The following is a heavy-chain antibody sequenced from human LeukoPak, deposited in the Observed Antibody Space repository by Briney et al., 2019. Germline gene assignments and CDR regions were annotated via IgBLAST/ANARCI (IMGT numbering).Heavy chain of an antibody. V-gene: IGHV3-48*03. CDR3: ARVGGYSYGAPVNYYYYYYMDV. CDR2: ISSSGSTI. J-gene: IGHJ6*03. Sequence: GGSLRLSCAASGFTFSSYEMNWVRQAPGKGLKWVSCISSSGSTIYYADSVKGRFTISRDNAKNSLYLQMNSLRAEDTAVYYCARVGGYSYGAPVNYYYYYYMDVWGKGTTVTVSS. CDR1: GFTFSSYE. D-gene: IGHD5-18*01.